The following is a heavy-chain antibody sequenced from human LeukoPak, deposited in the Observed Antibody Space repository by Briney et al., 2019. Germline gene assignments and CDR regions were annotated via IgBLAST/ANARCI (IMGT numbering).Heavy chain of an antibody. J-gene: IGHJ6*03. D-gene: IGHD5-18*01. CDR1: GFTFSSYG. V-gene: IGHV3-23*01. CDR3: ARVGRGYSYGWGDYYYYMDV. CDR2: IRSSGDST. Sequence: GGSLRLSCAASGFTFSSYGMSWVRQAPGKGLEWVSGIRSSGDSTYYADSVKGRFTISRDNSKNTLYLQMNSLRAEDTAVYYCARVGRGYSYGWGDYYYYMDVWGKGTTVTVSS.